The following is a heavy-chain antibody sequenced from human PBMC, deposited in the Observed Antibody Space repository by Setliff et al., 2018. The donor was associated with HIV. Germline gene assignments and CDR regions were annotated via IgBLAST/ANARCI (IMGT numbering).Heavy chain of an antibody. D-gene: IGHD2-2*01. J-gene: IGHJ4*02. CDR1: GGSVSGHY. Sequence: SETLSLTCAVYGGSVSGHYWGWFRQPPGKGLEWIGEITPSGATNYLPSLKSRVTMSLDTSKNQFSLKLTSVTAADAALYYCVTSSSWSSRLNFWGPGMLVTVSS. V-gene: IGHV4-34*01. CDR2: ITPSGAT. CDR3: VTSSSWSSRLNF.